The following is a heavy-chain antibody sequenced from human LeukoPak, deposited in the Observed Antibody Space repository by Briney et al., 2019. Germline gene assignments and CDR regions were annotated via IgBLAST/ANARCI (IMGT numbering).Heavy chain of an antibody. Sequence: SETLSLTCTVSGGSIGSYYWSWTRQPAGKGLEWIGRIYTSGSTNYNPSLKSRVTMSVDTSKNQFSLKLSSVTAADTAVYYCARGSSSWYMDFDYWGQGTLVTVSS. CDR2: IYTSGST. CDR1: GGSIGSYY. J-gene: IGHJ4*02. CDR3: ARGSSSWYMDFDY. V-gene: IGHV4-4*07. D-gene: IGHD6-13*01.